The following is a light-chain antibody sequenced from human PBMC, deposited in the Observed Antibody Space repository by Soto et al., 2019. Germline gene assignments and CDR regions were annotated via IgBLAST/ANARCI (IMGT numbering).Light chain of an antibody. J-gene: IGKJ4*01. CDR1: QSVSSSY. V-gene: IGKV3-20*01. CDR3: QQYGTSPPLT. Sequence: EIVLRQSPDTLALSAGERATLSCRAIQSVSSSYLAWYQQKPGQAPRLVIFGASTRATGIPDRFSGSGSGTDFTLTISRLEPEDFAVYYCQQYGTSPPLTFGGGTKVDNK. CDR2: GAS.